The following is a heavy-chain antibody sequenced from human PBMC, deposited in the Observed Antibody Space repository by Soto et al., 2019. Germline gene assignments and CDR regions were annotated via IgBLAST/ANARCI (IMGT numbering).Heavy chain of an antibody. Sequence: EVQLVESGGGLVQPGGSLRLSCAASGFTFSSYWMSWVRQAPGKGLEWVANIKQDGSEKYYVDSVKGRFTISRDNAKNSLYLQMNSLRAEDTAVYYCARYCSGGSCRLDYWGQGTLVTVSS. CDR1: GFTFSSYW. V-gene: IGHV3-7*01. CDR3: ARYCSGGSCRLDY. J-gene: IGHJ4*02. D-gene: IGHD2-15*01. CDR2: IKQDGSEK.